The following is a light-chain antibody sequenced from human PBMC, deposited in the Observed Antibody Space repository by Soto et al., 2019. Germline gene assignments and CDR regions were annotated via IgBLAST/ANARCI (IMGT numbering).Light chain of an antibody. V-gene: IGLV1-47*01. J-gene: IGLJ2*01. Sequence: QSVLTQPPSASGTPGQRVTISCSGTSSNIGSNYVYWYQQHPRTAPKLLIYRNNHRPSGVPDRFSGSKSGSSASLAISGLRSEDEADYYCAAWDDSLSGVVFGGGTKLTVL. CDR1: SSNIGSNY. CDR3: AAWDDSLSGVV. CDR2: RNN.